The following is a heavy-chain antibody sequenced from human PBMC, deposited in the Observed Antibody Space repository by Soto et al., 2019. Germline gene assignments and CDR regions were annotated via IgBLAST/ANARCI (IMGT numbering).Heavy chain of an antibody. Sequence: QVQLVQSGAEVKKPGSSVKVSCKASGGTFSSYAISWVRQAPGQGLEWMGGIIPIFGTANYAQKFQGRVTITADESTSTAYIELSSRRSEDTAVYYCARGGELRDIVLVPAAIGYYWGQGTLVTVSS. CDR3: ARGGELRDIVLVPAAIGYY. CDR2: IIPIFGTA. D-gene: IGHD2-2*01. J-gene: IGHJ4*02. CDR1: GGTFSSYA. V-gene: IGHV1-69*12.